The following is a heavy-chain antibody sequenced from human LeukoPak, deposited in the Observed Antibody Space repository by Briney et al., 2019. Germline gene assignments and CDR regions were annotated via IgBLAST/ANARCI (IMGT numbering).Heavy chain of an antibody. V-gene: IGHV4-34*01. Sequence: PSETLSLTCAVYGGSFSGYYWSWIRQPPGKGLEWIGEINHSGSTNYNPSLKSRVTISVDTSKNQFSLKLTSVTAADTAVYYCGRDLLWFGELPWDYWGQGTLVTVSS. CDR2: INHSGST. CDR3: GRDLLWFGELPWDY. D-gene: IGHD3-10*01. J-gene: IGHJ4*02. CDR1: GGSFSGYY.